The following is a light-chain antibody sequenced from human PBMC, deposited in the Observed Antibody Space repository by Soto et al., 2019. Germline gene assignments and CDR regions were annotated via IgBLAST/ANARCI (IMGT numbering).Light chain of an antibody. CDR3: QQSYSTPYT. J-gene: IGKJ2*01. CDR2: AAS. V-gene: IGKV1-39*01. Sequence: DIQMTQSPSSLSASVGDRVTITCRPSQSISSFLNWYQQKPGKAPELLMYAASNLQSGVPSRFSGSGSGTDFTLTISSLQPEDFATYYCQQSYSTPYTFGQGTKLEIK. CDR1: QSISSF.